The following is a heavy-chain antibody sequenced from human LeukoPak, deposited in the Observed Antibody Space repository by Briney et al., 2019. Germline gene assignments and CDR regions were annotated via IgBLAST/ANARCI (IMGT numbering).Heavy chain of an antibody. Sequence: SETLSLTCAVSGASSSAYYWTWIRQPPGKGLEWIGEVNHAGSTTYNPSLRSRVTISVDTSKSQFSLKLSSVTAADTAVYYCARDPLKGYSSSLGVWFDPWGQGTLVTVSS. CDR3: ARDPLKGYSSSLGVWFDP. CDR1: GASSSAYY. CDR2: VNHAGST. V-gene: IGHV4-34*01. D-gene: IGHD6-13*01. J-gene: IGHJ5*02.